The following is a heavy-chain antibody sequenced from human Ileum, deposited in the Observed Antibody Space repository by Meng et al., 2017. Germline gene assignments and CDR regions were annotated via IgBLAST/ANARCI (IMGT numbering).Heavy chain of an antibody. Sequence: GGSLRLSCEASGFTFSNFAIHWVRQAPGKGLEWVAVISSDGNTEFYADSVKGRISISRDTSKNTLYLQISSLSAEDTAVYYCVRENYYGSGRLGAFDVWGQGTMVTVSS. CDR1: GFTFSNFA. V-gene: IGHV3-30*04. D-gene: IGHD3-10*01. J-gene: IGHJ3*01. CDR3: VRENYYGSGRLGAFDV. CDR2: ISSDGNTE.